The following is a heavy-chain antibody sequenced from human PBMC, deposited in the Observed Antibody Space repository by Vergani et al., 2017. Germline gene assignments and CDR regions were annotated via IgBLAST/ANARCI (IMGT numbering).Heavy chain of an antibody. CDR3: AKGCSDGTCGGTFEY. CDR2: IRNDGSYE. V-gene: IGHV3-30*02. CDR1: GFKFSQFG. J-gene: IGHJ4*02. Sequence: QVQLVESGGGVVQPGTSLRLSCEASGFKFSQFGIHWVRQAPGRGLEWVAFIRNDGSYEYYGDSVKGRFTISRDDSRNTVYLQMNSLRAEDTAVYYCAKGCSDGTCGGTFEYWGQGTRVTVSP. D-gene: IGHD2-15*01.